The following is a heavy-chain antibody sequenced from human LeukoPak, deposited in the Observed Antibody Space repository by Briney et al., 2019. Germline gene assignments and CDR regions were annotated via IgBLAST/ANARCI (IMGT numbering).Heavy chain of an antibody. CDR2: MNPNSGNT. CDR1: GYTFTSYD. D-gene: IGHD4-17*01. V-gene: IGHV1-8*01. CDR3: ARGTTVTTLRYYYYYYMDV. Sequence: RASVKVSCKASGYTFTSYDINWVRQATGQGLEGMGWMNPNSGNTGYAQKFQGRVAMTRNTSISTAYMELSSLRSEDTAVYYCARGTTVTTLRYYYYYYMDVWGKGTTVTISS. J-gene: IGHJ6*03.